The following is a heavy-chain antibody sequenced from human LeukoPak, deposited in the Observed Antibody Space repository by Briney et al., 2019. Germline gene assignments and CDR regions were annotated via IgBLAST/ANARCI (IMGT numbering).Heavy chain of an antibody. CDR2: ISSSRRYI. CDR1: GFTFSSYS. Sequence: GGSLRLSCAASGFTFSSYSMNWVRQAPGKGLEWVSSISSSRRYIYYADSVKGRFTISRDNAKNSLYLQMNSLRAEDTAVYYCAGPLAMAHYYYYYMDVWGKGTTVTVSS. CDR3: AGPLAMAHYYYYYMDV. J-gene: IGHJ6*03. V-gene: IGHV3-21*01. D-gene: IGHD5-18*01.